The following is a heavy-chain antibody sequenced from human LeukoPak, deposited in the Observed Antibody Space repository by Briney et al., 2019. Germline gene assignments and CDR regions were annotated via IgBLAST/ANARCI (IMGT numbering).Heavy chain of an antibody. CDR3: ARVWVGGPEPVY. Sequence: SETLSLTCTVSGGSISSSSYYWGWIRQPPGKGLEWIGSIYYSGSTYYNPSLKSRVTISVDTSKNQFSLKLSSVTAADTAVYYCARVWVGGPEPVYWGQGTLVTVSS. CDR1: GGSISSSSYY. CDR2: IYYSGST. J-gene: IGHJ4*02. D-gene: IGHD1-14*01. V-gene: IGHV4-39*01.